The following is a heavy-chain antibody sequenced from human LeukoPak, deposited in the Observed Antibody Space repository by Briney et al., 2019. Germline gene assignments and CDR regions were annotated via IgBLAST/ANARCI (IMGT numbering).Heavy chain of an antibody. CDR1: GGSISSYY. CDR2: IYTSGST. J-gene: IGHJ4*02. CDR3: ARQHFGYSSGRWFDY. Sequence: SETLSLTCTVSGGSISSYYWSWIRQPAGKGLEWIGRIYTSGSTNYNPSLKSRVTMSVDTSKNQFSLKLSSVTAADTAVYYCARQHFGYSSGRWFDYWGQGTLVTVSS. V-gene: IGHV4-4*07. D-gene: IGHD6-19*01.